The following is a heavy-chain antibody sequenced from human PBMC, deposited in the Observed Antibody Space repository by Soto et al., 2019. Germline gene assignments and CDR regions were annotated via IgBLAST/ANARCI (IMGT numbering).Heavy chain of an antibody. V-gene: IGHV3-23*01. Sequence: EVQLLESGGGAVQPGGSLRLSCAASGFTFSSYAMHWVRRPPGKGLEWVSSISHSGGTAYYADSVKGRFSISRDSLVNTLYLQMNSLRAEDTAVYYCAKGRGQYWNFDYWGQGTLVTVSP. CDR1: GFTFSSYA. CDR2: ISHSGGTA. D-gene: IGHD2-8*02. CDR3: AKGRGQYWNFDY. J-gene: IGHJ4*02.